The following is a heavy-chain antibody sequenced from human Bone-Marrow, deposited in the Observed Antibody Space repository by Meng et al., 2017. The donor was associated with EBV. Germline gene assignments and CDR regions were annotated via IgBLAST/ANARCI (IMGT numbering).Heavy chain of an antibody. J-gene: IGHJ5*02. D-gene: IGHD6-19*01. V-gene: IGHV4-39*01. CDR2: VHYTGST. Sequence: RHGRGSGPGQVKPSESLSLPCTVAGASISSFYYWGWIRQPPGRGLEWIGSVHYTGSTYYSPSLKSRVTVSVDTSKNQFSLRLTSVTAADTAVYYCARPFPSWQSPRLDPFGAWGQGTLVTVSS. CDR3: ARPFPSWQSPRLDPFGA. CDR1: GASISSFYY.